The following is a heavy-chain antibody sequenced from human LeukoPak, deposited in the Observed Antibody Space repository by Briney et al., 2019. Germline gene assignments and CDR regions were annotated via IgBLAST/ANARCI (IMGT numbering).Heavy chain of an antibody. J-gene: IGHJ4*02. CDR1: GYTFTGYY. CDR3: AREGGLYDSSGYHFDY. D-gene: IGHD3-22*01. V-gene: IGHV1-2*02. Sequence: EASVKVSCKASGYTFTGYYMHWVRQAPGQGLEWMGWTNPNSGGTNYAQKFQGRVTMTRDTSISTAYMELSRLRSDDTAVYYCAREGGLYDSSGYHFDYWGQGTLVTVSS. CDR2: TNPNSGGT.